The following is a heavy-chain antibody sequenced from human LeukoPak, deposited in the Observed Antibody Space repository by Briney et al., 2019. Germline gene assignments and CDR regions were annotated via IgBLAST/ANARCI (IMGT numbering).Heavy chain of an antibody. CDR2: ISAYNGNT. V-gene: IGHV1-18*01. CDR1: GYTFTSYG. CDR3: ARDRAAVAGTWMGAWFDP. Sequence: ASVKVSCKASGYTFTSYGISWVRQAPGQGLEWMGWISAYNGNTNYAQKLQGRVTMTTDTSTSTAYMELRSLRSDDTAVYYCARDRAAVAGTWMGAWFDPWVQGTLVTVSS. J-gene: IGHJ5*02. D-gene: IGHD6-19*01.